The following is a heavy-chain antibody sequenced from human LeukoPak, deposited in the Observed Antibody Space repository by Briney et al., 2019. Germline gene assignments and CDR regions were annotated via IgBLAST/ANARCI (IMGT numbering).Heavy chain of an antibody. CDR1: GFTFSSHG. CDR2: ISSSSSYI. CDR3: ARAMDYYDSP. D-gene: IGHD3-22*01. V-gene: IGHV3-21*01. Sequence: GGSLRLSCAASGFTFSSHGLAWVRQAPGKGLEWVSSISSSSSYIYYADSVKGRFTISRDNAKNSLYLQMNSLRAEDTAVYYCARAMDYYDSPWGQGILVTVSS. J-gene: IGHJ5*02.